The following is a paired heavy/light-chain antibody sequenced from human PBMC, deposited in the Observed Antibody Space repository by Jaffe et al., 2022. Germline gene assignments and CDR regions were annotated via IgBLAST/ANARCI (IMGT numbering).Light chain of an antibody. V-gene: IGKV1-39*01. CDR2: AAS. J-gene: IGKJ4*01. CDR1: QSIGSH. CDR3: QQSYSTPLT. Sequence: DIQMTQSPSYLSASVGDRVTITCRASQSIGSHLNWYQQKSRKAPKLLIYAASSLQSGVPSSFSGSGSGTDFTLTISSLQPEDLATYYCQQSYSTPLTFGGGTRVEI.
Heavy chain of an antibody. CDR2: IHHGVSP. V-gene: IGHV4-38-2*02. Sequence: QVHLQESGPGLVKPSETLSLNCTVSDFSITNGHYWAWIRQPPGKGLEWIGCIHHGVSPYYTPSFGGRVTISMDTSKNQFSLKLSSVTAADTAIYYCAKLPMLRGPRAWFDPWGPGALIIVSS. CDR3: AKLPMLRGPRAWFDP. J-gene: IGHJ5*02. D-gene: IGHD3-10*01. CDR1: DFSITNGHY.